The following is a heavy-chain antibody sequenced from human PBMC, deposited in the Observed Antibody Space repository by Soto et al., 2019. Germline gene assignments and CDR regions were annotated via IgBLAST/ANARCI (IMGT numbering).Heavy chain of an antibody. V-gene: IGHV3-30-3*01. CDR2: ISHDGSDR. CDR1: GFTFSAYA. Sequence: GGSLRLSCAASGFTFSAYAMHWVRQAPGKGLEWVAVISHDGSDRYYADSVKGRFTISRDNSKNTLYLKMNSLRDEDTAVYYCARDRRYYDSSGYADYWGQGSMVTVYS. J-gene: IGHJ4*02. D-gene: IGHD3-22*01. CDR3: ARDRRYYDSSGYADY.